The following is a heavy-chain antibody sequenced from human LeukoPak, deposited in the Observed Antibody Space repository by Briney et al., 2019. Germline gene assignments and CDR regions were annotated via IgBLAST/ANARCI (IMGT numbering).Heavy chain of an antibody. J-gene: IGHJ4*02. V-gene: IGHV4-61*01. CDR1: DDSVSSDNYY. D-gene: IGHD6-6*01. Sequence: SETLSLTCTVSDDSVSSDNYYWSWIRQPPGKGLEWIGYVYYRGSTNYNPSLKSRVTTSVDTSKNQFSLKLSSVTAADTAVYFCARRKAVRPRDYYFDYWGQGTLVTVSS. CDR3: ARRKAVRPRDYYFDY. CDR2: VYYRGST.